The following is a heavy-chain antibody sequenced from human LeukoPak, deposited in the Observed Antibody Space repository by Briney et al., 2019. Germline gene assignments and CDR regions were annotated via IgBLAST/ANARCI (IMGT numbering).Heavy chain of an antibody. J-gene: IGHJ6*03. CDR2: MNPNSGNT. D-gene: IGHD5-12*01. Sequence: ASVKVSCKASGYTFTSYDINWVRQATGQGLEWMGWMNPNSGNTGYAQKFQGRVTITRNTSISTACMELSSLRSEDTAVYYCARRGYSGYDTPYYYYYYYMDVWGKGTTVTVSS. V-gene: IGHV1-8*03. CDR1: GYTFTSYD. CDR3: ARRGYSGYDTPYYYYYYYMDV.